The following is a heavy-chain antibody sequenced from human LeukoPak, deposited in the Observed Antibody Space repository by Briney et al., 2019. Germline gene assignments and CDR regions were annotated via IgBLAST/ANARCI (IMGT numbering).Heavy chain of an antibody. CDR1: GYTLTELS. CDR3: ATDGVGSGRTGY. J-gene: IGHJ4*02. CDR2: FDPEDGET. Sequence: ASVKVSCKVSGYTLTELSMHWVRQAPGKGLEWMGGFDPEDGETIYAQKFQGRVTMTEDTSTDTAYMELSSLRSEDTAVYYCATDGVGSGRTGYWGQGTLVTVSS. D-gene: IGHD3-10*01. V-gene: IGHV1-24*01.